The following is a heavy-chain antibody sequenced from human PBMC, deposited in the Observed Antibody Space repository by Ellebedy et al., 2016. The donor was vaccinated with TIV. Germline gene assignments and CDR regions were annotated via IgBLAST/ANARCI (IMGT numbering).Heavy chain of an antibody. Sequence: AASVKVSCKVSGYSLTELSIHWARQTPGKGPEWMGGFDPVDGETIYAQRFRGRVILTEDTSADTAYLVLRSLRSEDTARYYCASYIWGKSYFDYWGQGTLVTVSS. D-gene: IGHD3-16*01. CDR2: FDPVDGET. V-gene: IGHV1-24*01. CDR3: ASYIWGKSYFDY. J-gene: IGHJ4*02. CDR1: GYSLTELS.